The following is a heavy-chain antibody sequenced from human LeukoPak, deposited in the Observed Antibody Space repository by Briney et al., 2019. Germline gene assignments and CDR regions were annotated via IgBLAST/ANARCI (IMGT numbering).Heavy chain of an antibody. Sequence: GGSLRLSCAASGFTFDDYAMHWVRQAPGKGLEWVSGISWNSGSIGYADSVKGRFTISRDNAKNSLYLQMNSLRAEDTALYYCAKAPEKNYYDSSGTYYFDYWGQGTLVTVSS. CDR2: ISWNSGSI. J-gene: IGHJ4*02. V-gene: IGHV3-9*01. CDR1: GFTFDDYA. D-gene: IGHD3-22*01. CDR3: AKAPEKNYYDSSGTYYFDY.